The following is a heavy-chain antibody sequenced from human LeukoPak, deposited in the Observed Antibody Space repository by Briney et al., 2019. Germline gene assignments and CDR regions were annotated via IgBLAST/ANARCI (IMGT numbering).Heavy chain of an antibody. Sequence: GGSLRLSCAASGFTFSSYTMNWVRQAPGKGLEWVSSIGSSSSYIYYADSVKGRFTISRDNAKNSLHLQMNSLRAEDTAVYYCAASTKHTAMVDYWGQGTLVTVSS. J-gene: IGHJ4*02. CDR2: IGSSSSYI. CDR1: GFTFSSYT. CDR3: AASTKHTAMVDY. D-gene: IGHD5-18*01. V-gene: IGHV3-21*01.